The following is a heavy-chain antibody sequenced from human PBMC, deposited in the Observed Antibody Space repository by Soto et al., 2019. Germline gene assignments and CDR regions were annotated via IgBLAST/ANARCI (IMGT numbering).Heavy chain of an antibody. Sequence: SETLSLTCAVYGGSFSGYYWSWIRQPPGKGLEWIGEINHSGSTNYNPSLKSRVTISVDTSKNQFSLKLSSVTAADTAVYYCARGAMGYYYYGMDVWGQGTTVTVSS. CDR2: INHSGST. CDR1: GGSFSGYY. CDR3: ARGAMGYYYYGMDV. J-gene: IGHJ6*02. V-gene: IGHV4-34*01.